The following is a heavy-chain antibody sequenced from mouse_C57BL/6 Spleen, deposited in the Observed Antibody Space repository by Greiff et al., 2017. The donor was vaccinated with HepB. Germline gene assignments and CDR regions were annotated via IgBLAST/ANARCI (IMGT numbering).Heavy chain of an antibody. J-gene: IGHJ2*01. CDR3: ARIKKIVATYFDY. CDR2: TNPTNGRT. CDR1: GYTFTSYW. Sequence: VQLQQSGAELVKAGASVKMSCKASGYTFTSYWMHWVKQRLGPGLEWFAETNPTNGRTYYNEKFKSKATLTVDKSSSTAYMLLSGPTFEDSAVYYCARIKKIVATYFDYWGQDTTHTVSS. V-gene: IGHV1S81*02. D-gene: IGHD1-1*01.